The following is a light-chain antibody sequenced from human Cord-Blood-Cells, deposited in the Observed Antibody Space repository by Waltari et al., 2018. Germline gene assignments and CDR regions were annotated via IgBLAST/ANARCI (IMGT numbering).Light chain of an antibody. CDR2: ENN. J-gene: IGLJ2*01. CDR3: GTWDSSLSAYVV. CDR1: SPNIGNNY. Sequence: QSVLTQPPSVSAAPGQKVTISCPGSSPNIGNNYVSRYQQLPGTAPKLLIYENNKRPSGIPDRFSGSKSGTSATLGITGLQTGDEADYYCGTWDSSLSAYVVFGGGTKLTVL. V-gene: IGLV1-51*02.